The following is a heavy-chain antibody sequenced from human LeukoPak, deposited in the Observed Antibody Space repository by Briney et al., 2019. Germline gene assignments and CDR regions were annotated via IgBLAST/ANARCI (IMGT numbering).Heavy chain of an antibody. J-gene: IGHJ5*02. CDR3: ARVFSRYCTNGVCFVDWFDP. Sequence: SETLSLTCTVSGGSISSSSYYWGWIRQPPGKGLEWIGSIYYSGSTYYNPSLKSRVTISVDTSKNQFSLKLSSVTAADTAVYYCARVFSRYCTNGVCFVDWFDPWGQGTLVTVSS. CDR2: IYYSGST. D-gene: IGHD2-8*01. CDR1: GGSISSSSYY. V-gene: IGHV4-39*07.